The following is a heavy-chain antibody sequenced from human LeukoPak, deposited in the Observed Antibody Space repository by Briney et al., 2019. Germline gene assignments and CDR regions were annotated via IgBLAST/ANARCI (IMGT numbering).Heavy chain of an antibody. D-gene: IGHD3-9*01. Sequence: PGGSLRLSCAASGFTVSSNYMSWVRQAPGKGLEWISYITHDGYKTYYADSVKGRFTISRDSAKNSLYLQMDSLRDEDTAVYYCARDFDWALDSWGQGTLVTVSS. J-gene: IGHJ4*02. CDR3: ARDFDWALDS. CDR2: ITHDGYKT. CDR1: GFTVSSNY. V-gene: IGHV3-48*02.